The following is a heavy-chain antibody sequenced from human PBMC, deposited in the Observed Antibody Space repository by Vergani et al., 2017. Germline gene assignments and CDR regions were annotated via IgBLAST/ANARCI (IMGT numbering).Heavy chain of an antibody. CDR3: ARSQGDYWYFDL. CDR2: ICHTEDT. J-gene: IGHJ2*01. CDR1: GASISSNNC. V-gene: IGHV4-4*02. D-gene: IGHD2-21*01. Sequence: QLQESGPGLVKPSATLSLTCSVSGASISSNNCWTWVRQPPGKGLEWIGEICHTEDTKYSPSLKSRVTVSVDESRNLFSLRLNSVTAADTAVYYCARSQGDYWYFDLWGPGSLVTVSS.